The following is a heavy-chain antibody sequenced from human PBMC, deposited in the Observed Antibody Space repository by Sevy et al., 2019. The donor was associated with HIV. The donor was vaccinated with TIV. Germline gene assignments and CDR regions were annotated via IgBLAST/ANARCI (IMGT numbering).Heavy chain of an antibody. Sequence: GGSLRLSCAASGFTFSRYAMHWVRQAPGKGLEWLAVISYDGSTKYYTDSVKGRFTISRDNSKNTLYLQMNSLKVEDTAVYYCARVKGAHIFGHYGMVVWGQGTTVTDSS. CDR3: ARVKGAHIFGHYGMVV. CDR2: ISYDGSTK. D-gene: IGHD3-3*02. J-gene: IGHJ6*02. CDR1: GFTFSRYA. V-gene: IGHV3-30-3*01.